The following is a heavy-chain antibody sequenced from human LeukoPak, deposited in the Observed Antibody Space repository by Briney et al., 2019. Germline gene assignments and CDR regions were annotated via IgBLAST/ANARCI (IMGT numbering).Heavy chain of an antibody. V-gene: IGHV3-23*01. J-gene: IGHJ5*02. Sequence: PGGSLRLSCAASGFTFRSYAMNWVRQAPGKGLEWVSTISGGAESTYYADSVKGRFTVSRDNSKNTLYLHINSLRADDTAVYYCAKGPWDWNYEKWFDPWGQGTLVTVSS. CDR1: GFTFRSYA. D-gene: IGHD1-7*01. CDR3: AKGPWDWNYEKWFDP. CDR2: ISGGAEST.